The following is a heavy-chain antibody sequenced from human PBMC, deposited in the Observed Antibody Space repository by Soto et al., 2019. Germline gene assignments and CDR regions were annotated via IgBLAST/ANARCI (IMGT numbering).Heavy chain of an antibody. CDR3: ARGGGVGVAGSAAFDM. CDR1: GYPVTAYY. V-gene: IGHV1-2*02. CDR2: INPATGDA. J-gene: IGHJ3*02. D-gene: IGHD3-3*01. Sequence: QLHLVQSGAVVKKPGASVTVSCSASGYPVTAYYMHWVRQAPGRGLEWMGGINPATGDAKYTQTFQGRVTMTRDTSTSTVFMELGGLTSEDTAVFYCARGGGVGVAGSAAFDMWGQGTLVTVSS.